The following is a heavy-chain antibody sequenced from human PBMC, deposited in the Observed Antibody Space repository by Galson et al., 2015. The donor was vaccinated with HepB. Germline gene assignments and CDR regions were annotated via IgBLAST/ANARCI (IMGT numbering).Heavy chain of an antibody. V-gene: IGHV1-24*01. D-gene: IGHD3-22*01. J-gene: IGHJ3*02. CDR2: FDPEDGET. Sequence: SVKVSCKVSGYTLTELSMHWARQAPGKGLEWMGGFDPEDGETIYAQKFQGRVTMTEDTSTDTAYMELSSLRSEDTAVYYCARSEADSSGYYDTPDAFDIWVQGTMVTVSS. CDR1: GYTLTELS. CDR3: ARSEADSSGYYDTPDAFDI.